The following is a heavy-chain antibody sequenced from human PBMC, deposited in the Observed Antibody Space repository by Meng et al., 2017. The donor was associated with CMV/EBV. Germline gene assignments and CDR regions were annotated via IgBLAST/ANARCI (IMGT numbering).Heavy chain of an antibody. CDR3: ARSHHRSTYSSTSCYGVDY. Sequence: GESQKISCAASGFTFSSHSMNWVRQAPGKGLEWVPFISSISSYIYYADLMKGRFTISRDNAKNSQYMQMNSLRAEDTAVYYCARSHHRSTYSSTSCYGVDYWGQGTLVTVSS. J-gene: IGHJ4*02. CDR1: GFTFSSHS. D-gene: IGHD2-2*01. CDR2: ISSISSYI. V-gene: IGHV3-21*01.